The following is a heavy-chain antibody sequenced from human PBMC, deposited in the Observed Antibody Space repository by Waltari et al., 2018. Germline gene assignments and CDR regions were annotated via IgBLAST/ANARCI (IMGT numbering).Heavy chain of an antibody. CDR3: AKEVAVAGTPYFDY. CDR2: SSGPGDT. J-gene: IGHJ4*02. V-gene: IGHV3-23*01. Sequence: EVQLLDSGGGLVQPGGSLRLSCAAAGMNLAFYAVSWVRQAPGKGPEWVAASSGPGDTYYADSVKGRFTISKDSSKNTLYLQMHNLIAEDTAVYYCAKEVAVAGTPYFDYWGQGTLVTVSS. D-gene: IGHD6-19*01. CDR1: GMNLAFYA.